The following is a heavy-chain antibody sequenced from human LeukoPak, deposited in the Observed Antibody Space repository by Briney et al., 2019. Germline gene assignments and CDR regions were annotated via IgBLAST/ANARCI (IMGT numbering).Heavy chain of an antibody. D-gene: IGHD3-3*01. V-gene: IGHV4-59*01. J-gene: IGHJ4*02. Sequence: SETLSLTCSVSGGSISGYKWTWIRQPPGTGPEWIGYIYDTGSTNYNSSLRSRVTIPVDTSRNQFSLKLHSVTAADTAVYYCARFWSGFDYWGQGALVTVSS. CDR2: IYDTGST. CDR3: ARFWSGFDY. CDR1: GGSISGYK.